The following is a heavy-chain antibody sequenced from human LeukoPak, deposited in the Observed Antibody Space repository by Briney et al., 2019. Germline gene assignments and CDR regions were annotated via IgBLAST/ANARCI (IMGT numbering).Heavy chain of an antibody. CDR1: GYTLTELS. D-gene: IGHD7-27*01. CDR2: FDPEDGET. J-gene: IGHJ4*02. V-gene: IGHV1-24*01. CDR3: ARDLGHYLGPPEDY. Sequence: VASVKVSCKVSGYTLTELSMHWVRQAPGKGLEWMGGFDPEDGETIYAQKFQGRVTMTRDMSTSTVYMELSSLRSEDTAVYYCARDLGHYLGPPEDYWGQGTLVTVSS.